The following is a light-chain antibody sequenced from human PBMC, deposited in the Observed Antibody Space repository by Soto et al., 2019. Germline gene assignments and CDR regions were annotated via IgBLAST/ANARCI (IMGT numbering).Light chain of an antibody. V-gene: IGKV4-1*01. CDR3: QQYYSTPIT. CDR1: QSVLYSSNKENY. Sequence: DIVMTQSPDSLAVSLGERATINCKSSQSVLYSSNKENYLAWYQQKPGQPPKLLIYWASTRESGVPDRFSGSGSGTDFTLTISSLQAEDVAVYYCQQYYSTPITFGQGTRLEIK. J-gene: IGKJ5*01. CDR2: WAS.